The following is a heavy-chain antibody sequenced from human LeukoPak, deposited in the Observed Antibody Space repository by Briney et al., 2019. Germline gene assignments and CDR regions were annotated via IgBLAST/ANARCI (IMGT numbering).Heavy chain of an antibody. CDR3: ARNENSGWGYFDY. Sequence: GGSLRLSCAASRFTFNSYAMSWVRQAPGKGPDWVSVIGGSNGITFYVGSVKGRFTISRDNSKDTLYLQMNSLRAEDTAVYYCARNENSGWGYFDYWGQGTLVTVSS. D-gene: IGHD5-12*01. J-gene: IGHJ4*02. CDR2: IGGSNGIT. V-gene: IGHV3-23*01. CDR1: RFTFNSYA.